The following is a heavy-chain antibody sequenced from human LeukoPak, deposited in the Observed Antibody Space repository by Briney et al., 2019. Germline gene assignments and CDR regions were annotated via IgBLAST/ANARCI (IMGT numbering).Heavy chain of an antibody. V-gene: IGHV3-11*04. J-gene: IGHJ4*02. CDR2: ISSSGSTI. CDR1: ELTISDYY. D-gene: IGHD3-10*01. CDR3: ARDRHYYGSGSYRGY. Sequence: GGSLRLSCAASELTISDYYMSWIRQAPGKGLEWVSYISSSGSTIYYADSVKGRFTISRDNAKNSLYLQMNSLRAEDTVVYYCARDRHYYGSGSYRGYWGQGTLVTVSS.